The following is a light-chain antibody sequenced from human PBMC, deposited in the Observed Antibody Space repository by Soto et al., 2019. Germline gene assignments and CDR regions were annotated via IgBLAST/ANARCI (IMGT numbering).Light chain of an antibody. J-gene: IGLJ3*02. CDR2: EVT. CDR1: NRDVGNYNL. CDR3: CSYAGSATWV. V-gene: IGLV2-23*02. Sequence: QSALTQPASVSGSPGQSITISCTGTNRDVGNYNLVSWYQQHPGKAPKLMMYEVTKRPSGVSNRFSGSKSGNTASLTISGLQAEDEADYYCCSYAGSATWVFGGGTKVTVL.